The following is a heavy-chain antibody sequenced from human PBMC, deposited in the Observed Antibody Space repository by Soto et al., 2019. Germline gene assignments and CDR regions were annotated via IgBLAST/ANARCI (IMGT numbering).Heavy chain of an antibody. CDR3: APHLFWDLGGVDY. CDR1: GFTFSSYG. Sequence: QVQLVESGGGVVQPGRSLRLSCAASGFTFSSYGMHWVRQAPGKGLEWVAVISYDGSNKYYADSVKGRFTISRDNSKNTLYLQMNSLRTEDTAVYYCAPHLFWDLGGVDYWGQGTLVTVSS. D-gene: IGHD1-26*01. J-gene: IGHJ4*02. CDR2: ISYDGSNK. V-gene: IGHV3-30*03.